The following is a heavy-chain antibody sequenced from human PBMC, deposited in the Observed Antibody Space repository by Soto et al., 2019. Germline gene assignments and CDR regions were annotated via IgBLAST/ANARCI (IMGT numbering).Heavy chain of an antibody. CDR1: GFTFSDYY. J-gene: IGHJ4*02. CDR3: ARAAGYYDSSGPQGY. Sequence: GSLRLSCAASGFTFSDYYVSWIRQAPGKGLEWVSYISSSSSYTNYADSVKGRFTISRDNAKNSLYLQMNSLRAEDTAVYYCARAAGYYDSSGPQGYWGQGTLVTVSS. D-gene: IGHD3-22*01. V-gene: IGHV3-11*06. CDR2: ISSSSSYT.